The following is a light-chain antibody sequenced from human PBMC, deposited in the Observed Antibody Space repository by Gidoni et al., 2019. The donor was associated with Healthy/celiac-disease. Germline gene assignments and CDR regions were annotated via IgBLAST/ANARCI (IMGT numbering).Light chain of an antibody. CDR2: GAS. CDR3: QQYNNWLP. Sequence: EIVITQSPATLSVSPGERATLSCRASQSVSSNLAWYQQKPGQAPRLLIYGASTRATGIPARFSGSGSGTEFTLTISSLQSEDFAVYYCQQYNNWLPFGQXTKVEIK. V-gene: IGKV3-15*01. J-gene: IGKJ1*01. CDR1: QSVSSN.